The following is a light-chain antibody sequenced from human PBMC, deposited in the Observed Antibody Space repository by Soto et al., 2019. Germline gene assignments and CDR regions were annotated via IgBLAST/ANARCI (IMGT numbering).Light chain of an antibody. CDR3: AVWDDSLNGLV. CDR2: PNN. J-gene: IGLJ2*01. CDR1: SSNIGSKT. V-gene: IGLV1-44*01. Sequence: QSVLTQPPSASGTPGQRVTISCSGSSSNIGSKTVNWYQYLPGTAPKLLTWPNNQRPSGVPDRFPGSKSGTSASLAISGLQSEDEADYYCAVWDDSLNGLVFGGGTKLTVL.